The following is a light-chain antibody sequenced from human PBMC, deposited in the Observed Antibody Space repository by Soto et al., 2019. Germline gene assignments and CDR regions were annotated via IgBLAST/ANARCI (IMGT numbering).Light chain of an antibody. J-gene: IGKJ1*01. CDR3: QQYGGSPQT. Sequence: EIVLTQSPGTLALSPGEGATLSCRTSQSVSKYLAWYQQKPGQAPRLLIYGASSRATGIPDSFSGSGSGTDFTLTISRLKPEDFAVYYCQQYGGSPQTFGKGTKV. V-gene: IGKV3-20*01. CDR1: QSVSKY. CDR2: GAS.